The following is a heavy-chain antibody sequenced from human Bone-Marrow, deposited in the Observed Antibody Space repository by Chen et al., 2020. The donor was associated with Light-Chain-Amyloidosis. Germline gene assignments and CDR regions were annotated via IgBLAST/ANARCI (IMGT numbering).Heavy chain of an antibody. J-gene: IGHJ6*02. D-gene: IGHD1-1*01. CDR1: ESTLNSHA. Sequence: EVQLVESGGGLVQPGGSLRLSCEGSESTLNSHAMNWVRQAPGKGLEWVSIISGSGDSTYYADSVKGRFTISRDTSKNTLYLQMNSLRAEDTAVYYCAKRARQGTEPSECMDVWGQGTTVVVSS. CDR3: AKRARQGTEPSECMDV. CDR2: ISGSGDST. V-gene: IGHV3-23*04.